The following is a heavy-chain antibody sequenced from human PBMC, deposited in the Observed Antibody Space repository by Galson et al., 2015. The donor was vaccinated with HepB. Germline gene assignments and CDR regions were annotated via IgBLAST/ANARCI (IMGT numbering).Heavy chain of an antibody. J-gene: IGHJ4*02. D-gene: IGHD5-18*01. CDR2: ISYDGSNK. CDR1: GFTFSSYG. CDR3: AKRYGRIQLWDGAFAIDY. V-gene: IGHV3-30*18. Sequence: SLRLSCAASGFTFSSYGMHWVRQAPGKGLEWVAVISYDGSNKYYADSVKGRFTISRDNSKNTLYLQMNSLRAEDTAVYYCAKRYGRIQLWDGAFAIDYWGQGTLVTVSS.